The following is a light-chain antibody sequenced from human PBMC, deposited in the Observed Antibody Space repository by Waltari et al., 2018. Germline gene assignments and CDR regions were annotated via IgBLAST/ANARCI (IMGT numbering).Light chain of an antibody. Sequence: QSALTQPASVSGSPGQSITIYCTGSSSDIDFDDYVSWYQHLPGKAPKLMIYGVTNRPSGISNRFSGSKSDNTASLTISGLQADDEADYYCSSFTGTIWVFGGGTKLTVL. CDR1: SSDIDFDDY. CDR3: SSFTGTIWV. V-gene: IGLV2-14*01. J-gene: IGLJ3*02. CDR2: GVT.